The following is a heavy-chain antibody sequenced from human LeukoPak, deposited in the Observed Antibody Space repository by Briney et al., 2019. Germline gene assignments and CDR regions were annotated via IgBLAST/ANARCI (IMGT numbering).Heavy chain of an antibody. Sequence: PGGSLRLSCAASGFTFSSYSMNWVRQAPGKGLEWVSSISSSSSYIYYADSVKGRFTISRDNAKNSLYLQMNSLRAEDTAVYYCARGNYYDSSGYYHYFDYWGQGTLVTVSS. CDR2: ISSSSSYI. D-gene: IGHD3-22*01. CDR1: GFTFSSYS. V-gene: IGHV3-21*01. CDR3: ARGNYYDSSGYYHYFDY. J-gene: IGHJ4*02.